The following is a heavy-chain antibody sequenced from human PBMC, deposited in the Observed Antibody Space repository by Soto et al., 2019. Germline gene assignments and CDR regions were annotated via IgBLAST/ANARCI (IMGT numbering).Heavy chain of an antibody. Sequence: GASVKVSCKASGYTFTSYAMHWVRQAPGQRLEWMGWINAGNGNTKYSQKFQGRVTITRDTSASTAYMELSSLRSEDTAVYYCARDPTPHYYYYGMDVWGQGTTVTVSS. V-gene: IGHV1-3*01. CDR2: INAGNGNT. CDR3: ARDPTPHYYYYGMDV. CDR1: GYTFTSYA. J-gene: IGHJ6*02.